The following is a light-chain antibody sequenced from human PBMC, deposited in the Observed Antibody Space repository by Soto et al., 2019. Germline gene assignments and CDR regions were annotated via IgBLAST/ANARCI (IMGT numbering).Light chain of an antibody. V-gene: IGLV2-14*01. CDR2: DVS. Sequence: QSALTQPASVSGSPGQSITISCTGTSSDVGGYNYVSWYQQHPGKAPKLMIYDVSTRPSGVSNRFSGSKSGNTASLTISGLQAEDEADYYCSSYTSSNTHVIFGGGTKLTVL. CDR1: SSDVGGYNY. CDR3: SSYTSSNTHVI. J-gene: IGLJ2*01.